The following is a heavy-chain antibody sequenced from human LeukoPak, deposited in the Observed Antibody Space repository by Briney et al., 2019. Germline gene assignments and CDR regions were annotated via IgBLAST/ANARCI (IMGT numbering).Heavy chain of an antibody. CDR3: ARDWGVSARPGYMDV. J-gene: IGHJ6*03. CDR1: GYSINSGYY. V-gene: IGHV4-59*01. Sequence: SETLSLTCTVSGYSINSGYYWSWIRQPPGKGLEWIGYIYYSGSTNYNPSLKSRVTISVDTSKNQFSLRLSSVTAADTAVYYCARDWGVSARPGYMDVWGKGTTVTVSS. D-gene: IGHD6-6*01. CDR2: IYYSGST.